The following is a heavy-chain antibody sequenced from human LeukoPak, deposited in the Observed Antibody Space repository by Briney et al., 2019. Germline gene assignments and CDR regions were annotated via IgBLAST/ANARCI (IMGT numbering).Heavy chain of an antibody. CDR2: INYSGNT. Sequence: PSETLSLTCTVSDGSITSYYWSWIRQPPGKGLEWIGYINYSGNTNYNPSLKSRVTISVDTSKSQFSLNLTSVTAADTAVYYCASVPSYGSVDYCGQGTLVTVSS. V-gene: IGHV4-59*01. J-gene: IGHJ4*02. CDR3: ASVPSYGSVDY. CDR1: DGSITSYY. D-gene: IGHD3-10*01.